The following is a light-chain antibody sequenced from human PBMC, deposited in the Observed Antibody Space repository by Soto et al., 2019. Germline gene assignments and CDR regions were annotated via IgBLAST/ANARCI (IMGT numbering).Light chain of an antibody. CDR1: QGIAPY. J-gene: IGKJ4*01. CDR2: ATS. CDR3: QKYNTAPLT. Sequence: DVQMTQSPSSLSVFVGDRVTITCRASQGIAPYLAWFQQKPGKVPKLLIYATSTLQSGVPSRFSGSGSGTDFTLTISSLQPEDVATYYCQKYNTAPLTFGGGTKVDIK. V-gene: IGKV1-27*01.